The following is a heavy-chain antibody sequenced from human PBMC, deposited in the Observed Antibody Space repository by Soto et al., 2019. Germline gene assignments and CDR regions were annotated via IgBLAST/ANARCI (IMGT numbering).Heavy chain of an antibody. J-gene: IGHJ4*02. CDR1: GGSISSGGYS. V-gene: IGHV4-30-2*01. CDR2: IYHSGST. D-gene: IGHD5-18*01. Sequence: QLQLQESGSGLVKPSQTLSLTCAVSGGSISSGGYSWSWIRQPPGKGLEWIGYIYHSGSTYYNPSLKSRVTISVDRSKNQFSLKLSSVTAADTAVYYCARASGGYSYGSTTNFDYWGQGTLVTVSS. CDR3: ARASGGYSYGSTTNFDY.